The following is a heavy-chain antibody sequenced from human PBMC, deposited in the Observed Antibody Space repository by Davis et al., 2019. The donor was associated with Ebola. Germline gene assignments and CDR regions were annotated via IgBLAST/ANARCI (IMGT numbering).Heavy chain of an antibody. CDR2: INPNSGGT. CDR1: GYTFTGYY. Sequence: AASVKVSCKASGYTFTGYYMHWVRQAPGQGLEWMGWINPNSGGTNYAQKFQGWVTMTRDTSISTAYMELSRLRSEDTAVYYCAREEGYYYYGMDVWGQGTTVTVSS. CDR3: AREEGYYYYGMDV. V-gene: IGHV1-2*04. J-gene: IGHJ6*02.